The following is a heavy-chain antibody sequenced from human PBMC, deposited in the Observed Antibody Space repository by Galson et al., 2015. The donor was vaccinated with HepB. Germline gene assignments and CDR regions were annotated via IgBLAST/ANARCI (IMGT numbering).Heavy chain of an antibody. CDR2: ISYDGSIT. J-gene: IGHJ6*03. D-gene: IGHD3-3*02. CDR1: GFTFSSYA. CDR3: ARDSITHSYYYYYYMDV. V-gene: IGHV3-30-3*01. Sequence: SLRLSCAASGFTFSSYAMHWVRQAPGKGLEWVALISYDGSITYYADSVKGRFTISRDSSRNTLYLQMNSLRTEDTAVYYCARDSITHSYYYYYYMDVWGKGTTVTVSS.